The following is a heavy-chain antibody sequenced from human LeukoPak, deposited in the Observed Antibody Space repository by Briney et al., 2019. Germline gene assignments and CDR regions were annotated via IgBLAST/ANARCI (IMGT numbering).Heavy chain of an antibody. CDR2: IIPIFGTA. J-gene: IGHJ4*02. V-gene: IGHV1-69*13. CDR3: ARQPAVTMVRGVSKDAPDY. CDR1: GYTFTGYY. D-gene: IGHD3-10*01. Sequence: GASVKVSCKASGYTFTGYYMHWVRQAPGQGLEWMGGIIPIFGTANYAQKFQGRVTITADESTSTAYMELSSLRSEDTAVYYCARQPAVTMVRGVSKDAPDYWGQGTLVTVSS.